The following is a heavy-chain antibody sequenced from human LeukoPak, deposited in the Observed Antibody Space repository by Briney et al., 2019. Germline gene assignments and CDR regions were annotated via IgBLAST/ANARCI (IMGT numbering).Heavy chain of an antibody. D-gene: IGHD5-12*01. J-gene: IGHJ4*02. CDR3: AKTSRGNSGYDSPFDY. CDR1: GSTFSTYA. Sequence: AGRCLRLSRAASGSTFSTYAMSWVRQAPAKGLEWVSAVRCSGSGTYYANSVKGRFTISRDNSKNTLYLQMNSLRAEDTAIYYCAKTSRGNSGYDSPFDYWGQGTLVTVSS. V-gene: IGHV3-23*01. CDR2: VRCSGSGT.